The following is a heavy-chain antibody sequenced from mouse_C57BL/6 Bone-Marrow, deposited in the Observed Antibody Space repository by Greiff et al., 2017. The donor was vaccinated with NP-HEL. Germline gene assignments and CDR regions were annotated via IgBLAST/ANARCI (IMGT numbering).Heavy chain of an antibody. Sequence: QVQLQQSGAELARPGASVKMSCKASGYTFTSYTMHWVKQRPGQGLEWIGYINPSSGYTKYNQKFKDKATLTADKSSSTAYMQLSSLTSEDSAVYYCARSTIYYYGSSLYYFDYWGQGTTLTVSS. CDR3: ARSTIYYYGSSLYYFDY. D-gene: IGHD1-1*01. V-gene: IGHV1-4*01. CDR1: GYTFTSYT. J-gene: IGHJ2*01. CDR2: INPSSGYT.